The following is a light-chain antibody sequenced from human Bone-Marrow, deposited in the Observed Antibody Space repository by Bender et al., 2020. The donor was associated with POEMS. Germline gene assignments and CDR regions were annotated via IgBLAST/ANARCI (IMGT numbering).Light chain of an antibody. CDR3: QVWDTSSDHRV. CDR2: QNT. CDR1: NLEYRS. V-gene: IGLV3-21*02. Sequence: SFVLTQPPSVSVAPGQTARVTCGGSNLEYRSVHWYQQKPGQAPVLVVYQNTDQPSGIPERFSGSKSGNTATLTISRVEAGDEDDYYCQVWDTSSDHRVFGGGTKLPVL. J-gene: IGLJ2*01.